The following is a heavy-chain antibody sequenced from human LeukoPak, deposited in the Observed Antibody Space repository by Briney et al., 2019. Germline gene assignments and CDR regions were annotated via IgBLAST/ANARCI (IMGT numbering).Heavy chain of an antibody. CDR1: GGSISSYY. CDR3: ARAPYDILTGYRFDC. CDR2: IYYSGST. Sequence: SETLSLTCTVSGGSISSYYWGWIRQPPGKGLEWIGYIYYSGSTNYNPSLKSRVTISVDTSKNQFSLKLSSVAAADTAVYYCARAPYDILTGYRFDCWGQGTLVTVSS. D-gene: IGHD3-9*01. J-gene: IGHJ4*02. V-gene: IGHV4-59*01.